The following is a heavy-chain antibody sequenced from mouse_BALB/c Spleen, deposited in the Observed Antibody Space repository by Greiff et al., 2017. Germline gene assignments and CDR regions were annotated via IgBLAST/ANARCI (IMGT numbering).Heavy chain of an antibody. CDR2: IWAGGST. CDR1: GFSLTSYG. V-gene: IGHV2-9*02. D-gene: IGHD2-14*01. J-gene: IGHJ2*01. Sequence: VKLMESGPGLVALSQSLSITCPVSGFSLTSYGVHWVRQPPGKGLEWLGVIWAGGSTNYNSALMSRLSISKDNSKSQVFLKMNSLQTDDTAMYYCASFYRYGAYWGQGTTLAVSS. CDR3: ASFYRYGAY.